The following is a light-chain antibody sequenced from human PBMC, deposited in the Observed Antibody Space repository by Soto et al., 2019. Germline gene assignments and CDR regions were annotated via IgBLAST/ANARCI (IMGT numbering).Light chain of an antibody. J-gene: IGKJ3*01. CDR2: DTS. Sequence: DIQMTQSPSSLSASVGDRVTITCRASQSIGFYLNWYQQKPGKAPKLLIYDTSSLQSGVPSRFRGSASGTDFTLTISSPQPEDFATYYCQQRITFGPGTKVDIK. V-gene: IGKV1-39*01. CDR1: QSIGFY. CDR3: QQRIT.